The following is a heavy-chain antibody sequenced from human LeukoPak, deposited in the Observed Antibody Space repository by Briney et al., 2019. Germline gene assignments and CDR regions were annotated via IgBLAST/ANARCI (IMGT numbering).Heavy chain of an antibody. V-gene: IGHV3-30*02. Sequence: GGSLRLSCAASGFTFSSYGMHWVRQAPGKGLEWVAFIRYDGSNKYYADSVKGRFTISRDNSKNTLYLQMNSPRAEDTAVYYCAKVKSTSPTMYYFDYWGQGALVTVSS. CDR2: IRYDGSNK. D-gene: IGHD2-2*01. CDR3: AKVKSTSPTMYYFDY. J-gene: IGHJ4*02. CDR1: GFTFSSYG.